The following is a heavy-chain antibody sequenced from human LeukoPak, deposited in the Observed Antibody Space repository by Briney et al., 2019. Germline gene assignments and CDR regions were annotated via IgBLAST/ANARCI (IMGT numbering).Heavy chain of an antibody. Sequence: ASVKVSCKASGYTFTSYGILWVRQAPGQGLEWMGWISAHNGNTNYAQKLQGRVTMTTDTSTSTAYMELRSLRSDDTAVYYCARITMVRGVIFDWYFDLWGRGTLVTVSS. CDR2: ISAHNGNT. D-gene: IGHD3-10*01. V-gene: IGHV1-18*01. J-gene: IGHJ2*01. CDR1: GYTFTSYG. CDR3: ARITMVRGVIFDWYFDL.